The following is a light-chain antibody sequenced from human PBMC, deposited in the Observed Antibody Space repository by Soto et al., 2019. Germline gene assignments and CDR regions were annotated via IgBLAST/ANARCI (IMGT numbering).Light chain of an antibody. Sequence: QSALTQPASVSGSLGQSITISCTGTRTDIGGYNYVSWYQQYPGKAPKLVICEVTSRPSGISDRFSGSKSGNTASLTISGLQAEGEADYFCTSYTNSKAYILFGGGTKVTVL. V-gene: IGLV2-14*01. CDR3: TSYTNSKAYIL. J-gene: IGLJ2*01. CDR2: EVT. CDR1: RTDIGGYNY.